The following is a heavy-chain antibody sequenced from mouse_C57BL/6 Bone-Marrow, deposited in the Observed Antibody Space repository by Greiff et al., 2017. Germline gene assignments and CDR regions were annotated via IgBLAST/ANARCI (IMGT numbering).Heavy chain of an antibody. CDR3: ARGTYYGSRKFDY. D-gene: IGHD1-1*01. V-gene: IGHV1-22*01. CDR2: INPNNGGT. J-gene: IGHJ2*01. Sequence: VQLQQSGPELVKPGASVKMSCKASGYTFTDYNMHWVKQSHGKSLEWIGYINPNNGGTSYNQKFKGKATLTVNKSSSTAYMELRSLTSEDSAVYYCARGTYYGSRKFDYWGQGTTLTVSS. CDR1: GYTFTDYN.